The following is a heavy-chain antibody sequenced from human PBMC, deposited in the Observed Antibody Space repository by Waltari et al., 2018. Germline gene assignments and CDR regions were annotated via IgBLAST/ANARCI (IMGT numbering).Heavy chain of an antibody. D-gene: IGHD2-2*01. CDR1: GYTFTSYG. J-gene: IGHJ4*02. CDR2: IIPIFGTA. Sequence: QVQLVQSGAEVKKPGASVKVSCKASGYTFTSYGISWVRQAPGQGLEWMGGIIPIFGTATYATKFQCRVTITADESTSTAYMELSSLRSEDTAVYYCARGRRVVPAAAFDYWGQGTLVTVSS. CDR3: ARGRRVVPAAAFDY. V-gene: IGHV1-69*13.